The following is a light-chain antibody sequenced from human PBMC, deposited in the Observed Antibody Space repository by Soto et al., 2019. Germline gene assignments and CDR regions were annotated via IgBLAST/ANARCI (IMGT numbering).Light chain of an antibody. CDR2: GAS. CDR3: QQRSNWPIT. J-gene: IGKJ5*01. CDR1: QTLSNSF. Sequence: EIVLTQSPRTLSLSPGERATLSCRASQTLSNSFIAWYQQKPGQAPRLLIYGASTRATGIPARFSGILYGTDHTLTISSLEPEDAAVDYCQQRSNWPITFGQGTRLENK. V-gene: IGKV3D-20*02.